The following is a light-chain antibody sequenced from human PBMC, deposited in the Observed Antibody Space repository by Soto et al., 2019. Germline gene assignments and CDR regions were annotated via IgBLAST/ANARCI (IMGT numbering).Light chain of an antibody. J-gene: IGLJ3*02. CDR2: DVS. Sequence: SALTQPASVSGSPGQSITISCTGTSSDVDGYNYVSWYQQHPGKAPKLMIYDVSNRPSGVSNRFSGSKSGNTASLTISGLQAEDEADYYCSSYTGTSTWVFGGGTKLTVL. V-gene: IGLV2-14*01. CDR1: SSDVDGYNY. CDR3: SSYTGTSTWV.